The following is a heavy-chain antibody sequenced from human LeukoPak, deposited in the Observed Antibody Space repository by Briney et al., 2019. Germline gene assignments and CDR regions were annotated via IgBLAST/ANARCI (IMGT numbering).Heavy chain of an antibody. J-gene: IGHJ4*02. V-gene: IGHV3-21*01. Sequence: GGSLRLSCAASEFTFSSYNMNWVRQAPGKGLEWVSSISSGSSYTYYADSVKGRFTISRDNSKNTLYLQMNSLRAEDTAVYYCARGFPEDIVVVVAATPIDYWGQGTLVTVSS. D-gene: IGHD2-15*01. CDR3: ARGFPEDIVVVVAATPIDY. CDR1: EFTFSSYN. CDR2: ISSGSSYT.